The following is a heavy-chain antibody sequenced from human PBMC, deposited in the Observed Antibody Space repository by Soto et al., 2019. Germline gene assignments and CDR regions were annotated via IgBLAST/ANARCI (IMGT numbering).Heavy chain of an antibody. CDR3: ARDWKSMDV. CDR1: GFTFSSYG. J-gene: IGHJ6*02. V-gene: IGHV3-33*01. D-gene: IGHD1-1*01. Sequence: PGGSLRLSCTASGFTFSSYGMHWVRQAPGKGLEWVAVIYYDGSEKYYADSVKGRFTISRDNSKNTLYLQISSLRAEDTAVYYWARDWKSMDVWGQGTTVTVSS. CDR2: IYYDGSEK.